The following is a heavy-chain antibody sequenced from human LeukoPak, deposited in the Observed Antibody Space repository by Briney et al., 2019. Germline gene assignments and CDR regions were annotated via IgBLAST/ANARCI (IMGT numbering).Heavy chain of an antibody. CDR2: IYHSGST. D-gene: IGHD3-9*01. CDR1: GGSISSSNW. CDR3: ARQYYDILTGQS. J-gene: IGHJ5*02. Sequence: PSGTLSLTCAVSGGSISSSNWWSWVRQPPGKGLGWIGEIYHSGSTNYNPSLKSRVTISVDKSKNQFSLKPSSVTAADTAVYYCARQYYDILTGQSWGQGTLVTVSS. V-gene: IGHV4-4*02.